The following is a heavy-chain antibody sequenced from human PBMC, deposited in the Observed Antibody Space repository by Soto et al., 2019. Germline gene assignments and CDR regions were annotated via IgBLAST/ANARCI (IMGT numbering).Heavy chain of an antibody. D-gene: IGHD2-2*01. Sequence: QVQLVQSGAEVKKPGASVKVSCKASGYTFTGYYMRWVRQAPGQGLEWMGWINPNSGGTNYAQKFQGWVTMTRDTSISTAYMELSRLRSDDTAVYYCASANAALNCSSTSCYPNYYYGMDVWGQGTTVTVSS. J-gene: IGHJ6*02. CDR1: GYTFTGYY. CDR3: ASANAALNCSSTSCYPNYYYGMDV. V-gene: IGHV1-2*04. CDR2: INPNSGGT.